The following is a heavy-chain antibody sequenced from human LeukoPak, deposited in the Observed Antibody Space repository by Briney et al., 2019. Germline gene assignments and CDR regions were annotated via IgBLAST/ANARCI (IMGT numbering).Heavy chain of an antibody. CDR1: GFTFDDYA. CDR3: AKDLYSSSWTDAFDI. J-gene: IGHJ3*02. V-gene: IGHV3-9*01. D-gene: IGHD6-13*01. CDR2: ISWNSGSI. Sequence: PGRSLRLSCAASGFTFDDYAMHWVRQAPGKGLEWVSGISWNSGSIGYADSVKGRFTISRDNAKNSLYLQMNSLRAEDTALYYFAKDLYSSSWTDAFDIWGQGTMVTVSS.